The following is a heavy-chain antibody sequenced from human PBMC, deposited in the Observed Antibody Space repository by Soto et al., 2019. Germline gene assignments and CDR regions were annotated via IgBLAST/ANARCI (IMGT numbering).Heavy chain of an antibody. CDR3: ARAIAVAGTVLYYGMDV. CDR2: IIPIFGTA. J-gene: IGHJ6*02. CDR1: GGTFSSYA. V-gene: IGHV1-69*13. D-gene: IGHD6-19*01. Sequence: ASVKVSCKASGGTFSSYAISWVRQAPGQGLEWMGGIIPIFGTANYAQKFQGRVTITADESTSTAYMELSSLRPEDTAVYYCARAIAVAGTVLYYGMDVWGQGTTVTVSS.